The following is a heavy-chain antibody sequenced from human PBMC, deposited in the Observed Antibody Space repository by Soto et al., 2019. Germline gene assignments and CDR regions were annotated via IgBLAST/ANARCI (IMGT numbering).Heavy chain of an antibody. CDR3: ARVRGVAATGFLDY. D-gene: IGHD6-19*01. CDR2: IYPGDSDT. Sequence: SLKISCKGSGYNFPNYWIGWVRQMPGKGLEWMGIIYPGDSDTGNSPSFQGQVTISADKSISTASLQWSSLQASETAMYYCARVRGVAATGFLDYCGQVYLVTVSA. CDR1: GYNFPNYW. J-gene: IGHJ4*02. V-gene: IGHV5-51*01.